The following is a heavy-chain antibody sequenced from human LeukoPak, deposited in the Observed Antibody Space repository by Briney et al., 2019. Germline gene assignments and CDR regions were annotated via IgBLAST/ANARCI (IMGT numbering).Heavy chain of an antibody. D-gene: IGHD3-10*01. CDR3: VRDQKVRYGMDV. CDR2: IIPIFGIA. J-gene: IGHJ6*02. CDR1: GGTFSSYA. V-gene: IGHV1-69*04. Sequence: SVKVSCKASGGTFSSYAISWVRQAPGQGLEWMGRIIPIFGIANYAQKFQGRVTITADKSTSTAYMELSSLRSEDTAVYYCVRDQKVRYGMDVWGQGTTVTVSS.